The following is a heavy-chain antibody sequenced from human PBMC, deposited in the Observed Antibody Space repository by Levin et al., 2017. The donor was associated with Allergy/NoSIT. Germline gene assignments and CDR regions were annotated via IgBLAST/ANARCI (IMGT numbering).Heavy chain of an antibody. D-gene: IGHD3-3*01. V-gene: IGHV3-74*01. CDR3: ASLPEWSSRGLG. CDR2: SDSDGSGT. J-gene: IGHJ4*02. Sequence: ETLSLTCAASGFTFSSYWMHWVRQAPGKGLLWVAHSDSDGSGTSYADSVKGRFTISRDNAKNTLYLQMKSLRAEDTAVYYCASLPEWSSRGLGWGQGTLVTVSS. CDR1: GFTFSSYW.